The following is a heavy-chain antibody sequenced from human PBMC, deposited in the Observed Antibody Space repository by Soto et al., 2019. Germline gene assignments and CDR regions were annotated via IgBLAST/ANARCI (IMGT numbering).Heavy chain of an antibody. CDR1: GFTFSSYS. CDR3: ARSGIPHYYFDY. CDR2: ISSSSSYI. D-gene: IGHD5-18*01. J-gene: IGHJ4*02. Sequence: GRSLRLSCAASGFTFSSYSMNWVRQAPGKGLEWVSSISSSSSYIYYADSVKGRFTISRDNAKNSLYLQMNSLRAEDTAVYYCARSGIPHYYFDYWGQGTLVTVSS. V-gene: IGHV3-21*01.